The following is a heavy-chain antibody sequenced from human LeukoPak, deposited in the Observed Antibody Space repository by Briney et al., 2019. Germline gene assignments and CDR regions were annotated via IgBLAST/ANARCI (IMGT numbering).Heavy chain of an antibody. CDR2: IWYDGSNK. CDR3: ARDRGGDGINYYFDY. CDR1: GFTFSSYD. V-gene: IGHV3-33*08. J-gene: IGHJ4*02. D-gene: IGHD5-24*01. Sequence: GGSLRLSCAASGFTFSSYDMHWVRQAPGKGLEWVAVIWYDGSNKYYADSVKGRFTISRDNSKNTLYLQVNSLRAEDTAVYYCARDRGGDGINYYFDYWGQGTLVTVSS.